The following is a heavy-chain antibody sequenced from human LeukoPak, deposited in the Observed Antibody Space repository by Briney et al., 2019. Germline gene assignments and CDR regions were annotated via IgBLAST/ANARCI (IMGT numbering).Heavy chain of an antibody. CDR2: IDPSSGGP. D-gene: IGHD3-10*01. J-gene: IGHJ4*02. Sequence: GASVKVSCKASVYTFTAYYIHWVRQAPGQGLEWMGWIDPSSGGPTYAQNFQGRVTMTRDTSISTVYMDLIRLKSDDTAVYYCARVYGSGSFYKFWGQGTLVAVSS. CDR1: VYTFTAYY. CDR3: ARVYGSGSFYKF. V-gene: IGHV1-2*02.